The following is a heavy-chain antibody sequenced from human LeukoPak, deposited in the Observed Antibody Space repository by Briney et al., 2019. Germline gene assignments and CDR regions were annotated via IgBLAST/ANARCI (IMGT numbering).Heavy chain of an antibody. J-gene: IGHJ4*02. V-gene: IGHV3-49*04. CDR3: TRISVLPFFDY. D-gene: IGHD2-15*01. CDR1: GFTFGDYA. CDR2: IRSKAYGGTT. Sequence: GGSLRLSCTVSGFTFGDYAMSWVRQAPGKRLEWVGFIRSKAYGGTTEYAASVKGRFTISRDDSKSIAYLEMNSLKTEDTAVYYCTRISVLPFFDYWGQGTLVTVSS.